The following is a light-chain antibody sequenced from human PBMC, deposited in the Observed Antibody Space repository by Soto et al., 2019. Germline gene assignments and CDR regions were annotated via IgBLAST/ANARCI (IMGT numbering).Light chain of an antibody. CDR3: QQYATSPWT. Sequence: EIVLTQSPGTLSLSPGERATLSCRASQSVTTTYLAWYQQKPGQAPRLLMYGASSRAPGIPDRFTGSGSGTAFTLTIRRLEPEDFAVYYCQQYATSPWTFGQGTKVDIK. CDR2: GAS. V-gene: IGKV3-20*01. CDR1: QSVTTTY. J-gene: IGKJ1*01.